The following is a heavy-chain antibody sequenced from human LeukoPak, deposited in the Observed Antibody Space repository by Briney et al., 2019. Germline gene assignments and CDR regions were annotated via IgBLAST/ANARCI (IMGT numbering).Heavy chain of an antibody. J-gene: IGHJ4*02. Sequence: GESLRLSCAASGFTFSSFRMNWIRQAPGKGLEWISYIDYSGRTLYYAGSVKGRFTISRDNAKNTLSLQMDSLRPEDTAVYYCARGMGMAVAERFYYDYWGQGTLVTVSS. V-gene: IGHV3-48*04. D-gene: IGHD6-19*01. CDR1: GFTFSSFR. CDR3: ARGMGMAVAERFYYDY. CDR2: IDYSGRTL.